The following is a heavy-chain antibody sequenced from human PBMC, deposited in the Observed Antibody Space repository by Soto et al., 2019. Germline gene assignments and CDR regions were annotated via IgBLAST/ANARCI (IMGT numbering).Heavy chain of an antibody. CDR1: GYTFTGYY. V-gene: IGHV1-2*02. J-gene: IGHJ4*02. CDR2: INPNNGDT. CDR3: ARLKSYYECRGSLDY. D-gene: IGHD3-22*01. Sequence: ASVKVSCKASGYTFTGYYIYWLRQAPGQGLEWMGWINPNNGDTNYAQKFQGRVTMTRDSSISTAYLELSSLRSDDTAIYYCARLKSYYECRGSLDYWGQGTMVTVSS.